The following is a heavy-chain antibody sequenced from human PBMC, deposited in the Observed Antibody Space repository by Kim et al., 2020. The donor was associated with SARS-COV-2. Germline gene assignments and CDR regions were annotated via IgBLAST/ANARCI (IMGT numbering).Heavy chain of an antibody. CDR3: AKDMIPNYTYYYYGMDV. V-gene: IGHV3-9*01. Sequence: RGRFTISRDNARNSLYLQMNSLRAEDTALYYCAKDMIPNYTYYYYGMDVWGQGTTVTVSS. J-gene: IGHJ6*02. D-gene: IGHD4-4*01.